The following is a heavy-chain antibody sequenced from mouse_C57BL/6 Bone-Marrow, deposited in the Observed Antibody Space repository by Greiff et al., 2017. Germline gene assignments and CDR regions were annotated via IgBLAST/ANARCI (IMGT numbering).Heavy chain of an antibody. CDR3: ARQGNYVAMDY. CDR1: GFTFSDYG. J-gene: IGHJ4*01. Sequence: EVNVVESGGGLVKPGGSLKLSCAASGFTFSDYGMHWVRQAPEKGLEWVAYISSGSSTIYYADTVKGRFTISRDNAKNTLFLQMTSLRSEDTAMYYCARQGNYVAMDYWGQGTSVTVSS. D-gene: IGHD1-1*01. CDR2: ISSGSSTI. V-gene: IGHV5-17*01.